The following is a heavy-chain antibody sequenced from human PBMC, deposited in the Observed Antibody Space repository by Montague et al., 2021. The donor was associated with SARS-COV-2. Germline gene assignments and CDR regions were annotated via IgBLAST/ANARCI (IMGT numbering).Heavy chain of an antibody. D-gene: IGHD3-9*01. V-gene: IGHV2-70*01. CDR1: GFSLSTSGPC. CDR3: ARVRYFDTTFDS. CDR2: IDWDDYK. Sequence: PALVKPAQTLTLTCTFSGFSLSTSGPCMSWIRQPPGKALEWLALIDWDDYKFYSTSLKTRLTISKDTSKNQVVLTMTNMDPVDTATYYCARVRYFDTTFDSWGQGTLVPSSS. J-gene: IGHJ4*02.